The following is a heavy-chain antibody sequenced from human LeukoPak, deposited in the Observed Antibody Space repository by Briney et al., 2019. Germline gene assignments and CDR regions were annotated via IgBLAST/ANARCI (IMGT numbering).Heavy chain of an antibody. D-gene: IGHD3-10*01. J-gene: IGHJ4*02. V-gene: IGHV1-69*05. CDR2: IIPIFGTA. CDR1: GGTFSSYA. CDR3: AGGRDYYGSGRPYYFDY. Sequence: ASVKVSCKASGGTFSSYAISWVRQAPGQGLEWMGGIIPIFGTANYAQKFQGRVTITTDESTSTAYMELSSLRSEDTAVYYCAGGRDYYGSGRPYYFDYWGQGTLVTVSS.